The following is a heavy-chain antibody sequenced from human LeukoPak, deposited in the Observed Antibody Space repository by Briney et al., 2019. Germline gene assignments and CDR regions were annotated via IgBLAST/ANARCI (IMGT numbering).Heavy chain of an antibody. CDR1: GYSISSGYH. V-gene: IGHV4-38-2*02. CDR2: IYHSGST. J-gene: IGHJ4*02. D-gene: IGHD3-16*01. CDR3: VKEGEGSISH. Sequence: SETLSLTCTVSGYSISSGYHWGWIRQPPGKGLEWIGSIYHSGSTYYNPSLKSRVTISVDTSKNQFSLKLSSVTAADTAMYYCVKEGEGSISHWGQGTLVTVSS.